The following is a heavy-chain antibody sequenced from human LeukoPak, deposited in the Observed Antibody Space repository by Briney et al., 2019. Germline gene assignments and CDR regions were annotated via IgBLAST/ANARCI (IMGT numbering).Heavy chain of an antibody. J-gene: IGHJ4*02. D-gene: IGHD6-6*01. Sequence: PEGSLRLSCAASGFTFNSYGMHWVRQAPGKGLEWVAFIRYDGSNKYYADSVKGRFTISRDNSKNTLYLQMNSLRAEDTAVYYFAKALSSSFYFDYWGQGTLVTVSS. CDR2: IRYDGSNK. CDR1: GFTFNSYG. V-gene: IGHV3-30*02. CDR3: AKALSSSFYFDY.